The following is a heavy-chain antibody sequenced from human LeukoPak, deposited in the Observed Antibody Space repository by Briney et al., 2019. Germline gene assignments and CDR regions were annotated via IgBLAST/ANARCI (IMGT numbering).Heavy chain of an antibody. V-gene: IGHV1-69*13. J-gene: IGHJ6*03. Sequence: ASVKVSCKASGGTFSSYAISWVRQAPGQGLEWMGGIIPVFGTANYAQKFQGRVTITADESTSTAYMELSSLRSEDTAVYYCARDRVFAQRYYYMDVWGKGTTVTISS. CDR2: IIPVFGTA. D-gene: IGHD6-13*01. CDR1: GGTFSSYA. CDR3: ARDRVFAQRYYYMDV.